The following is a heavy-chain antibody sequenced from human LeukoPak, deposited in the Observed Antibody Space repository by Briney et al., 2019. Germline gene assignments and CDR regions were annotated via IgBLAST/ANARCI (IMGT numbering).Heavy chain of an antibody. D-gene: IGHD3-3*01. J-gene: IGHJ5*02. CDR1: GFSVSSNY. Sequence: PGGSLRLSCAASGFSVSSNYISWVRQAPGKGLEWLAFISGSATSTYYAPSVKGRFTISRDNAQNSLYLQMNSLRAEDTAVYYCTRDGLSLTNARFDPWGPGTLVTVSS. V-gene: IGHV3-11*01. CDR2: ISGSATST. CDR3: TRDGLSLTNARFDP.